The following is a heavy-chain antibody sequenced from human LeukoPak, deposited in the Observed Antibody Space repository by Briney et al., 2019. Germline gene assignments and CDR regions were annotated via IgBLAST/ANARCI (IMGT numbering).Heavy chain of an antibody. CDR3: ARVDSGSACAS. V-gene: IGHV3-64*01. CDR1: GFAFSTNG. CDR2: ISRNGRNT. J-gene: IGHJ1*01. D-gene: IGHD6-19*01. Sequence: PGGSLRLSCAASGFAFSTNGMSWVRQAPGKGLEFVSAISRNGRNTYYANSVKGRFTISRDISKNTLYLQMGSLRPEDMAVYYCARVDSGSACASWGQGILVTVSS.